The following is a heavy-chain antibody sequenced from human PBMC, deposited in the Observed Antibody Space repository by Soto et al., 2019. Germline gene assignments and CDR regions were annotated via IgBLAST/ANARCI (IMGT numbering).Heavy chain of an antibody. CDR2: ISSSSSYI. Sequence: EVQLVESGGGLVKPGGSLRLSCAASGFTFSSYSMNWVRQARGKGLEWVSSISSSSSYIYYADSVKGRFTISRDNAKNSLYLQMNSLRAEDTAVYYCARDLVRGVIGAFGYWGQGTLVTVSS. CDR1: GFTFSSYS. V-gene: IGHV3-21*01. D-gene: IGHD3-10*01. CDR3: ARDLVRGVIGAFGY. J-gene: IGHJ4*02.